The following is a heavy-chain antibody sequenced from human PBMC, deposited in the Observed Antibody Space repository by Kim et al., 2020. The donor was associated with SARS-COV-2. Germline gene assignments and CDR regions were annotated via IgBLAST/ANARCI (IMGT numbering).Heavy chain of an antibody. Sequence: NPSLKKRLTISVDTSETAFALKLGSVTAADAAVYYCARAWATEVFDYWGQGTLVTVSS. CDR3: ARAWATEVFDY. D-gene: IGHD5-12*01. V-gene: IGHV4-59*01. J-gene: IGHJ4*02.